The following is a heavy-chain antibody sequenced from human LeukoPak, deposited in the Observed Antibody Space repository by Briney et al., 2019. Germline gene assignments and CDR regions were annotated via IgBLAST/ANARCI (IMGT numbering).Heavy chain of an antibody. V-gene: IGHV4-34*01. CDR1: GGSFSGYY. CDR3: AREGYYYDSSGYYTGGFDY. D-gene: IGHD3-22*01. Sequence: PSETLSLTCAVYGGSFSGYYWSWIRQPPGKGLEWIGEINHSGSTNYNPSLKSRVTISVDTSKNQFSLKLSSVTAADTAVYYCAREGYYYDSSGYYTGGFDYWGQGTLVTVSS. J-gene: IGHJ4*02. CDR2: INHSGST.